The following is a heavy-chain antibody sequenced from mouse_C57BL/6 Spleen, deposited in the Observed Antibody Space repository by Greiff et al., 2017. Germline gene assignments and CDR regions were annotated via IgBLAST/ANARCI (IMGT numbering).Heavy chain of an antibody. V-gene: IGHV1-64*01. CDR2: IHPNSGST. CDR3: ANPHYFVSSYYFDY. J-gene: IGHJ2*01. D-gene: IGHD1-1*01. Sequence: VQLQQPGAELVKPGASVKLSCKASGYTFTSYWMHWVKQRPGQGLEWIGMIHPNSGSTNYNEKFKSKATLTVDRSSSTAYMQLSSLTSEDAAVDYCANPHYFVSSYYFDYWGQGTTLTVSS. CDR1: GYTFTSYW.